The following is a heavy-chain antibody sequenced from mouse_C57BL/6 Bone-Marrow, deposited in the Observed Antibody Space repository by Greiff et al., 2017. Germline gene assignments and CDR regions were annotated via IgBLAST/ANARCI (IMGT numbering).Heavy chain of an antibody. CDR2: ISGGGGNT. CDR1: GFTFSSYT. V-gene: IGHV5-9*01. CDR3: SRQVTTVIATKYFDV. D-gene: IGHD1-1*01. Sequence: DVKLVESGGGLVKPGGSLKLSCAASGFTFSSYTMSWVRQTPEKRLQWVAAISGGGGNTYYPDSVKGRFTISRDNDTNILYLQMSSLRSEDTALDYCSRQVTTVIATKYFDVWGTGTTVTVSS. J-gene: IGHJ1*03.